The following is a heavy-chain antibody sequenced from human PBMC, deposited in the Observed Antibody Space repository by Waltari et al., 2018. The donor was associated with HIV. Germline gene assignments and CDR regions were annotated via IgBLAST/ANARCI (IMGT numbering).Heavy chain of an antibody. CDR3: ARARLVSRGQYCSTTSCLPHYYYYYGMDV. V-gene: IGHV4-34*01. Sequence: QVQLRQWGAGLLKPSETLSLTCAVYGGSFSGSYWSWIRQPPGKGLEWLGEINHSGSTNCNPSLKSRVTKSVDTSKNQFSLKLTSGTAADTAVFDCARARLVSRGQYCSTTSCLPHYYYYYGMDVWGQGTTVTVSS. CDR2: INHSGST. J-gene: IGHJ6*02. CDR1: GGSFSGSY. D-gene: IGHD2-2*01.